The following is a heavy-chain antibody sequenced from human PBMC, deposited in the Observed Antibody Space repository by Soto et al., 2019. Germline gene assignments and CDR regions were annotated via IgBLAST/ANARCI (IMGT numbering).Heavy chain of an antibody. J-gene: IGHJ4*02. D-gene: IGHD1-26*01. CDR3: ARRGSGSYYDY. CDR2: ISGSGGSM. V-gene: IGHV3-23*01. CDR1: GFTFSSYA. Sequence: TGGSLRLSCAASGFTFSSYAMRWVRQAPGKGLEWVSAISGSGGSMYYADSVKGRFTISRDNSKNTLYLQMNSLSAEDTAVYYCARRGSGSYYDYWGQGTLVTVSS.